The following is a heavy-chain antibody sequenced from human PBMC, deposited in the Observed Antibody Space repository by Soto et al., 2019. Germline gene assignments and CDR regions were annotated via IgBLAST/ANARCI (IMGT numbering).Heavy chain of an antibody. J-gene: IGHJ6*02. Sequence: PGGSLRLSCAASGVTFRSYAMSWVRQAPGKGLEWVSAISGSGGSTYYADSVKGRFTISRDNSKNTLYLQMNSLRAEDTAVYYCAKVVDGSYYPPYYYGMDVWGPGTTVTVSS. V-gene: IGHV3-23*01. CDR1: GVTFRSYA. D-gene: IGHD1-26*01. CDR3: AKVVDGSYYPPYYYGMDV. CDR2: ISGSGGST.